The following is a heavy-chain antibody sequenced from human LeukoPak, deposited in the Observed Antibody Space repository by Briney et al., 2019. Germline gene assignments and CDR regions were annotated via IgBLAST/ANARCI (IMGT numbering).Heavy chain of an antibody. Sequence: SETLSLTCAVYGGSFGGYYWSWIRQPPGKGLEWIGEINHSGSTNYNPSLKSRVTISVDTSKNQFSLKLSSVTAADTAVYYCARGRGTYDSSGYYYPRFDYWGQGTLVTVSS. J-gene: IGHJ4*02. D-gene: IGHD3-22*01. CDR1: GGSFGGYY. CDR3: ARGRGTYDSSGYYYPRFDY. V-gene: IGHV4-34*01. CDR2: INHSGST.